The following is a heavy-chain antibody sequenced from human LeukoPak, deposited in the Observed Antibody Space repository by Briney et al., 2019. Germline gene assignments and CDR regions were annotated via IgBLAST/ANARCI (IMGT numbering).Heavy chain of an antibody. D-gene: IGHD6-19*01. Sequence: GGSLRLSCAASGFTFRTYWMSWFRKPPGKGLKWVPNIKQDGSEKYYVDSVKGRFTISRDNAKNSLYLQMNSLRAEDTAVYYCARYARGWPYYFDYWGQGTLVTVSS. J-gene: IGHJ4*02. CDR3: ARYARGWPYYFDY. CDR1: GFTFRTYW. V-gene: IGHV3-7*01. CDR2: IKQDGSEK.